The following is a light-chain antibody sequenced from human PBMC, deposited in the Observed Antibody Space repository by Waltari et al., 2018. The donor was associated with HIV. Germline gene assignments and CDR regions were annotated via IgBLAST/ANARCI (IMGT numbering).Light chain of an antibody. Sequence: DIMMTQSPDSLAVSLGERATSNCKSSQSVLYSSNNKNYLAWYQQKPGQPPKLLIYWASTRESGVPDRFSGSGSGTDFTLTISSLQAEDVAVYYCQQYYSTPPYTFGQGTKLEIK. CDR2: WAS. J-gene: IGKJ2*01. V-gene: IGKV4-1*01. CDR1: QSVLYSSNNKNY. CDR3: QQYYSTPPYT.